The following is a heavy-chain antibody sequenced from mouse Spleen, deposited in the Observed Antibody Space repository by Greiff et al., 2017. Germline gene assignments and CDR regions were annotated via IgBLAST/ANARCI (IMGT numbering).Heavy chain of an antibody. CDR2: IWSGGST. Sequence: QVQLQQSGPGLVQPSQSLSITCTVSGFSLTGYGVHWVRQSPGKGLEWLGVIWSGGSTDYNAAFMSRLSITKDNSKSQVFFKMNSLQADDTAIYYCAKGYDYDYFDVWGAGTTVTVSS. D-gene: IGHD2-4*01. CDR3: AKGYDYDYFDV. CDR1: GFSLTGYG. V-gene: IGHV2-5*01. J-gene: IGHJ1*01.